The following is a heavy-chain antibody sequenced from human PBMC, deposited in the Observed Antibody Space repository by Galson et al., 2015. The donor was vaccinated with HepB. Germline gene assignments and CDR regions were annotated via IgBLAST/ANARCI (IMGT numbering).Heavy chain of an antibody. J-gene: IGHJ6*02. Sequence: SETLSLTCTVSGGSITSGSYYWGWIRQPPGKGLEWIGSIHYSGSTYYNPSLKSRVTISVDTSKNQSSLKLSSVTAADTAVYYCARPGRYGNRGYYCGMDVWGQGTTVTVSS. CDR1: GGSITSGSYY. V-gene: IGHV4-39*01. D-gene: IGHD1-1*01. CDR2: IHYSGST. CDR3: ARPGRYGNRGYYCGMDV.